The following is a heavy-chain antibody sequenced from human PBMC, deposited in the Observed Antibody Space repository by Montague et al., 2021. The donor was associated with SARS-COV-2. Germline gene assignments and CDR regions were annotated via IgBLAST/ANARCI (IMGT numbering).Heavy chain of an antibody. Sequence: SETLSLTCAVYGGSFSGYYWSWIRQPPGKGLEWIGEINDSGSTYXNPSLKSRVTISLDTSTNQFSLKLTSVTAADTAVYYCARARAARSITIFVVVNPAIRYFYYRAYWGKGTPVTVSS. V-gene: IGHV4-34*01. J-gene: IGHJ6*03. CDR3: ARARAARSITIFVVVNPAIRYFYYRAY. D-gene: IGHD3-3*01. CDR2: INDSGST. CDR1: GGSFSGYY.